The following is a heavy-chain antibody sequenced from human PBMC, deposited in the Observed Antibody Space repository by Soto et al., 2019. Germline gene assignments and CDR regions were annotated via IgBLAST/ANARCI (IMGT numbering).Heavy chain of an antibody. CDR2: VNAGNENT. V-gene: IGHV1-3*01. J-gene: IGHJ4*02. CDR1: GYRFTKYD. CDR3: ATQSPDYANRDFDY. D-gene: IGHD4-17*01. Sequence: GASVKVSCKASGYRFTKYDIHWVRQAPGKRLEWMGWVNAGNENTKSSQKFQGRVSITWDTAASTVYMELSSLRSEDTAVYFSATQSPDYANRDFDYWGQGTLVTVSS.